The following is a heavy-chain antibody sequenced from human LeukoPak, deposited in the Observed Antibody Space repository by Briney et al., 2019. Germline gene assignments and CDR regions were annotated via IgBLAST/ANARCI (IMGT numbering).Heavy chain of an antibody. CDR3: ARPLTRGGTYYV. CDR1: GDSIRSSIYY. Sequence: SETLSLTCGVSGDSIRSSIYYWGWIRQPPGKGLEWIGSVYYDGSAYYNPSLKSRVTISVDTSKNQLSLKLSSVTAADTAVHYCARPLTRGGTYYVWGQGTLVTVSS. D-gene: IGHD1-26*01. V-gene: IGHV4-39*01. J-gene: IGHJ4*02. CDR2: VYYDGSA.